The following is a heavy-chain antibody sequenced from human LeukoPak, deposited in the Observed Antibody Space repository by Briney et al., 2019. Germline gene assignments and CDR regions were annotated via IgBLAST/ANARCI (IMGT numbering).Heavy chain of an antibody. CDR1: GYTFTSYG. V-gene: IGHV1-18*01. Sequence: ASVKVSCKASGYTFTSYGISWVRQAPGQGLEWMGWISAYNGNTNYAQKLQGRVTMTTDTSTSTAYMELRSLRSGDTAVYYCAREDGTYYYDSSGPYWDYWGQGTLVTVSS. D-gene: IGHD3-22*01. CDR2: ISAYNGNT. J-gene: IGHJ4*02. CDR3: AREDGTYYYDSSGPYWDY.